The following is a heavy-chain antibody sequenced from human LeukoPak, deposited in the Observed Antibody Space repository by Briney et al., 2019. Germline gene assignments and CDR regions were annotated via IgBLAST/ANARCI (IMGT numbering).Heavy chain of an antibody. Sequence: ASVKVSCKASGYTFTGYYMHWVRQAPGQGLEWMGGIIPIFGTANYAQKFQGRVTITTDESTSTAYMELSSLRSEDTAVYYCARASIVGAATRPFDYWGQGTLVTVSS. CDR1: GYTFTGYY. D-gene: IGHD1-26*01. CDR2: IIPIFGTA. CDR3: ARASIVGAATRPFDY. J-gene: IGHJ4*02. V-gene: IGHV1-69*05.